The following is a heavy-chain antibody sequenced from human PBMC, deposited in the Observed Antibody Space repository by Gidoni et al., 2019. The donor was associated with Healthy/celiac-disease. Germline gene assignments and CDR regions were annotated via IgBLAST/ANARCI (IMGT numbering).Heavy chain of an antibody. J-gene: IGHJ3*02. CDR3: ARDLIRGSYSRDAFDI. CDR2: IWYDGSNK. Sequence: QVQLVESGGGVVQPGRSLRLSCAASGFTFSSYGMHWVLQAPGKGLEWVAVIWYDGSNKYYADSVKGRFTISRDNSKNTLYLQMNSLRAEDTALYYCARDLIRGSYSRDAFDIWGQGTMVTVSS. CDR1: GFTFSSYG. D-gene: IGHD1-26*01. V-gene: IGHV3-33*01.